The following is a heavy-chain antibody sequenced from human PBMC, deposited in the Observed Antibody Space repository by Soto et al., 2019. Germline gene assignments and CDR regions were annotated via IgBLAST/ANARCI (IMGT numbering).Heavy chain of an antibody. V-gene: IGHV3-33*01. CDR3: ASGPYTGSHRAFDY. CDR2: IWYDGSKD. J-gene: IGHJ4*02. CDR1: GFTFSNYG. D-gene: IGHD1-26*01. Sequence: GGSLRLSCAVSGFTFSNYGMPWVRQAPGKGLEWVALIWYDGSKDYYAESVKGRFTISRDNSKNTIYLQMNSLRVEDTSVYSCASGPYTGSHRAFDYWGQGT.